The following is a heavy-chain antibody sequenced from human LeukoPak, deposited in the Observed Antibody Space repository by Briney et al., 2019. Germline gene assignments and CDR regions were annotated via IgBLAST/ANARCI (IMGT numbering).Heavy chain of an antibody. D-gene: IGHD2-21*02. Sequence: PSETLSLTCAVYGGSFSGYYWSWIRQPPGKGLEWVSAISGSGGSTYYADSVKGRFTTSRDNSKNTLYLQMNSLRAEDTAVYYCAKDLLAYCGGDCYPYDAFDIWGQGTMVTVSS. CDR1: GGSFSGYY. CDR3: AKDLLAYCGGDCYPYDAFDI. J-gene: IGHJ3*02. CDR2: ISGSGGST. V-gene: IGHV3-23*01.